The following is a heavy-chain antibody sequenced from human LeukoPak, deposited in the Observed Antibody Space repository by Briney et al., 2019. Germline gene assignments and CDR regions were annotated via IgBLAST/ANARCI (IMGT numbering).Heavy chain of an antibody. CDR3: ARDLGIAARPTVPAY. Sequence: ASVKVSCKASGYTFTSYGISWVRQAPGQGLEWMGWISAYNGNTNYAQKLQGRVTMTTDTSTSTAYMELRSLRSDDTAVYYCARDLGIAARPTVPAYWGQGTLVTVSS. V-gene: IGHV1-18*01. J-gene: IGHJ4*02. CDR1: GYTFTSYG. CDR2: ISAYNGNT. D-gene: IGHD6-6*01.